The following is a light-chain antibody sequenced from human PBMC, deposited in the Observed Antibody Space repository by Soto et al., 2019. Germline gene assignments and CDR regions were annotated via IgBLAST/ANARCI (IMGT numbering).Light chain of an antibody. V-gene: IGKV3-20*01. CDR3: QQYGNSPVT. Sequence: EIVLTQSPGTLSLSPGERATLSCRASQSVSSSYLAWYQRKPGQAPRLLIYGASSRATGIPDRFSGSGSGTDLSLTISRLEPEDFAVYYCQQYGNSPVTFGQGTKVEIK. CDR2: GAS. J-gene: IGKJ1*01. CDR1: QSVSSSY.